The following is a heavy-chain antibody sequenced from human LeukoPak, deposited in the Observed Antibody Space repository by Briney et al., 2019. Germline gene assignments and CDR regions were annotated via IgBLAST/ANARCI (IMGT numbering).Heavy chain of an antibody. CDR2: IYYSGST. D-gene: IGHD4-17*01. J-gene: IGHJ3*02. Sequence: SETLSLTCTVSGGSISSSSYYWGWIRQPPGKGLEWIGSIYYSGSTYYNPSLKSRVTISVDTSKNQFSLKLSSVTAADTAVYYCARHAPVTTVTRDAFDIWGQGTMVTVSS. V-gene: IGHV4-39*01. CDR1: GGSISSSSYY. CDR3: ARHAPVTTVTRDAFDI.